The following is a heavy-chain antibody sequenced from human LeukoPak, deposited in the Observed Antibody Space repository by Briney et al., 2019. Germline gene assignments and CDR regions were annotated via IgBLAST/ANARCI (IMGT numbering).Heavy chain of an antibody. CDR3: ARDHYCSGGSCYSLEGWFDP. D-gene: IGHD2-15*01. J-gene: IGHJ5*02. Sequence: PSETLSLTCTVSGGSISSYYWSWIRQPAGKELEWIGRIYTSGSTNYNPSLNSRLTMSVDTSKNQFSLKLSSVTAADTAVYYCARDHYCSGGSCYSLEGWFDPWGQGTLVTVSS. CDR1: GGSISSYY. V-gene: IGHV4-4*07. CDR2: IYTSGST.